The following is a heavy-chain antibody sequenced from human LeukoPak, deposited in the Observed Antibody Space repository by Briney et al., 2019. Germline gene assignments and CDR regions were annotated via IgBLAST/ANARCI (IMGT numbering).Heavy chain of an antibody. CDR3: ARRSYGMDV. CDR2: ISSTGSTI. V-gene: IGHV3-48*02. J-gene: IGHJ6*02. CDR1: GFTFSAYG. Sequence: GGSLRLSCAASGFTFSAYGTNWVRQAPGKGLEWVSYISSTGSTIHYADSVKGRFTISRDNAKNSLYPEMNSLRDEDTAVYYCARRSYGMDVWGQGTTVTVSS.